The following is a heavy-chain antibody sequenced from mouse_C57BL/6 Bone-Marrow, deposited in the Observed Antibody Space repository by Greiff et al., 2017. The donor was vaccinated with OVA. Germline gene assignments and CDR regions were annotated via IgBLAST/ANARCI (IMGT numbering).Heavy chain of an antibody. V-gene: IGHV5-16*01. J-gene: IGHJ1*03. CDR1: GFTFSDYY. CDR3: ARSPYGSRGWYFDV. D-gene: IGHD1-1*01. CDR2: INYDGSST. Sequence: EVQLVESEGGLVQPGSSMKLSCTASGFTFSDYYMAWVRQVPEKGLEWVANINYDGSSTYYLDSLKSRFIISRDNAKNILYLQMSSLKSEDTATYDCARSPYGSRGWYFDVWGTGTTVTVSS.